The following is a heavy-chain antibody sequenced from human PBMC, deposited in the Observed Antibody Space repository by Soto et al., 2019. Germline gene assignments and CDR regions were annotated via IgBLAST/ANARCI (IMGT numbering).Heavy chain of an antibody. J-gene: IGHJ6*02. V-gene: IGHV1-18*04. CDR3: ARDLEGHLNIVVVPADPYYYYGMDV. Sequence: ASVKVSCKASGYTFTSYGISWVRQAPGQGLEWMGWISAYNGNTNYAQKLQGRVTMTTDTSTSTAYMELRSLRSDDTAVYYCARDLEGHLNIVVVPADPYYYYGMDVWGQGTTVTVSS. CDR1: GYTFTSYG. CDR2: ISAYNGNT. D-gene: IGHD2-2*01.